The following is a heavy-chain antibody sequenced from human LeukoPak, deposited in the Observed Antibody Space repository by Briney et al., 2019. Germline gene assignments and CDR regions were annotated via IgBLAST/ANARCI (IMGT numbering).Heavy chain of an antibody. J-gene: IGHJ5*02. CDR1: GFTFSSYW. CDR3: ASWGSYRPNWFDP. CDR2: INSDGSST. V-gene: IGHV3-74*01. Sequence: GGSLRLSCAASGFTFSSYWMHWVRQAPGKGLVWVSRINSDGSSTSYADSVKGRFTISRDNAKNTLYLQMNSLRAEDTAVYYCASWGSYRPNWFDPWGRGTLVTVSS. D-gene: IGHD3-16*02.